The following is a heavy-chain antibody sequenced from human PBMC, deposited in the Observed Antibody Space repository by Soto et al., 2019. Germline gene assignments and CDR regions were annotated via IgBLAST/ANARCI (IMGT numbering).Heavy chain of an antibody. V-gene: IGHV3-74*01. CDR2: INTDGSAT. CDR3: ARDGEGY. J-gene: IGHJ4*02. CDR1: GFTFSSNW. D-gene: IGHD2-21*01. Sequence: EVQLVEFGGGLVQPGGSLRLSCAVSGFTFSSNWMHWVRHVPGKGLVWVSRINTDGSATNYVDSVKGRFTTSRDNAKNTLYLQMNSLRVEDTAVYYCARDGEGYWGQGTLVTVSS.